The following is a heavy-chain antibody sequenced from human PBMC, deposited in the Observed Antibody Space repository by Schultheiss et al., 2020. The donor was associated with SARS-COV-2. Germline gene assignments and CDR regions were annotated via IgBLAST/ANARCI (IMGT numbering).Heavy chain of an antibody. J-gene: IGHJ5*02. CDR3: AKGGVLRFLEWLSPPRYNWFDP. V-gene: IGHV3-21*04. Sequence: GESLKISCAASGFTFSSYAMSWVRQAPGKGLEWVSSISSSSSYIYYADSVKGRFTISRDNAKNSLYLQMNSLRAEDTAVYYCAKGGVLRFLEWLSPPRYNWFDPWGQGTRVTAPQ. CDR2: ISSSSSYI. CDR1: GFTFSSYA. D-gene: IGHD3-3*01.